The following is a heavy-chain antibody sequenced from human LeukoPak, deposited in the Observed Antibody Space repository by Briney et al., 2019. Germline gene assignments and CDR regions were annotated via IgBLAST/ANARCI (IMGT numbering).Heavy chain of an antibody. CDR3: ARGSNGYSSSRLRHWFDP. J-gene: IGHJ5*02. Sequence: ASVKVSCTASGYTFTSYDINWVRQATGQGLEWMGWMNPNSGNTGYAQKFQGRVTMTRNTSISTAYMELSSLRSEDTAVYYCARGSNGYSSSRLRHWFDPWGQGTLVTVSS. CDR1: GYTFTSYD. D-gene: IGHD6-13*01. CDR2: MNPNSGNT. V-gene: IGHV1-8*01.